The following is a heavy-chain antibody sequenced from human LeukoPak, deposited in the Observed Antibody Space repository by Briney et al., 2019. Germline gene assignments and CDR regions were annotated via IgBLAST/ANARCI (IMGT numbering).Heavy chain of an antibody. CDR2: IYPYDSDT. CDR1: GFTFSSFY. V-gene: IGHV5-51*01. J-gene: IGHJ4*02. D-gene: IGHD3-10*01. Sequence: GESLKISCKGSGFTFSSFYIGWVRQMPGKGLEWMGIIYPYDSDTRYGPSFQGQVTISVDMFVSTAYLQWNSLKASDTAIYYCARRRGGSGAYYVDYWGQGTLVTVSS. CDR3: ARRRGGSGAYYVDY.